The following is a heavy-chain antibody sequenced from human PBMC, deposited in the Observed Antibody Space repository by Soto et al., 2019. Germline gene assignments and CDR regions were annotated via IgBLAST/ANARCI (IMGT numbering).Heavy chain of an antibody. CDR1: GGSISSSNW. D-gene: IGHD6-13*01. J-gene: IGHJ4*02. CDR3: ARGISIAAAGAFDY. Sequence: PSETLSLTCAVSGGSISSSNWWSWVRQPPGKGLEWIGEIYHSGSTNYNPSLKSRVTISVDKSKNQFSLKLSSVTAADTAVYYCARGISIAAAGAFDYWGQGTLVTVSS. CDR2: IYHSGST. V-gene: IGHV4-4*02.